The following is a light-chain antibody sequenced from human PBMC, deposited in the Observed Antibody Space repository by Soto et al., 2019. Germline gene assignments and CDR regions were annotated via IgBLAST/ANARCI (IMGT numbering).Light chain of an antibody. CDR3: SSYTSSRTLV. Sequence: QSALPQPASVSGSPGQSITISCTGTSSDVGGYNYVSWYQQHPGKVPKLMIYDVSDRPSGVSSRFSGSKAGNTASLTISGLQAEDEADYYCSSYTSSRTLVFGTGTKVTVL. CDR1: SSDVGGYNY. CDR2: DVS. J-gene: IGLJ1*01. V-gene: IGLV2-14*01.